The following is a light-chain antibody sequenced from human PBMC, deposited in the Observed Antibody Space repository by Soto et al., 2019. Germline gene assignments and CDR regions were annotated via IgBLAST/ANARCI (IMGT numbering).Light chain of an antibody. V-gene: IGLV2-14*03. CDR2: DAT. J-gene: IGLJ1*01. CDR3: SSYTSTSTYV. CDR1: SSDFGGYTY. Sequence: QSALTQPASVSGSPGQSITISCTGTSSDFGGYTYVSWYQQHPGKAPKLMIFDATSRPSGVSNRFSGSKSDNTASLTIAGLQAEDEADYYCSSYTSTSTYVXGTGTKLTVL.